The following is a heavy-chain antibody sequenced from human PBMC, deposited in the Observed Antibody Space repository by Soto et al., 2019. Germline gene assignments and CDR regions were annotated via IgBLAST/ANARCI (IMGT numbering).Heavy chain of an antibody. J-gene: IGHJ4*02. CDR1: GYTFTSYT. CDR2: INSGNGNT. D-gene: IGHD3-22*01. Sequence: ASVKVSCKASGYTFTSYTMHWVRQAPGQRLEWMGWINSGNGNTKYSQKFQGRVTINRDTSASTAYMELSSLRSEDTAVYFCARAPYDSSGYYESPYLDYWGQGTLVTVS. V-gene: IGHV1-3*01. CDR3: ARAPYDSSGYYESPYLDY.